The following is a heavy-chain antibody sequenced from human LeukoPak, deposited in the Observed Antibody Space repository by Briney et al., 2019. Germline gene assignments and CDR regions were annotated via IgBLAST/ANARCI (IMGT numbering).Heavy chain of an antibody. CDR3: ARALLKYSSGGGY. V-gene: IGHV1-2*02. CDR2: INPNSGGT. J-gene: IGHJ4*02. CDR1: GYTFTGYY. Sequence: ASVKVSCKASGYTFTGYYMHWVRQAPGQGLEWMGWINPNSGGTNYAQKFQGRVTMTRDTPISTAYMELSRLRSDDTAVYYCARALLKYSSGGGYWGQGTLVTVSS. D-gene: IGHD6-19*01.